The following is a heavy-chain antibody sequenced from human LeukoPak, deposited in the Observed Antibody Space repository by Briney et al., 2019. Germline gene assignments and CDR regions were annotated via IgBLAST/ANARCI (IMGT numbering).Heavy chain of an antibody. CDR1: GYSLSSGYY. CDR2: IYHSGST. Sequence: SETLSLTCAVSGYSLSSGYYCGWIRQPPGKGLEWIGSIYHSGSTYYNPSLKSRVTISVDTSKNQCSLKLSSVTAADTAVYYCARLSSKVTIFGVVTFDPWGQGTLVTVSS. CDR3: ARLSSKVTIFGVVTFDP. J-gene: IGHJ5*02. V-gene: IGHV4-38-2*01. D-gene: IGHD3-3*01.